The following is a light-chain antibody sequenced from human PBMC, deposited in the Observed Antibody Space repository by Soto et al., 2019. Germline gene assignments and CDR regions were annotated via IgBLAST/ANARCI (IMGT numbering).Light chain of an antibody. CDR1: SSNIGAVFD. CDR3: QSYDSGLSGGL. J-gene: IGLJ2*01. Sequence: QSVLTQPPSVSGAPGQRVTISCTGSSSNIGAVFDVHWYQQVPGTAPKLLIYENTKRPSGVPDRFPGAKSGTSASLAITGLQAEDEADYYCQSYDSGLSGGLLGGGTKLTVL. CDR2: ENT. V-gene: IGLV1-40*01.